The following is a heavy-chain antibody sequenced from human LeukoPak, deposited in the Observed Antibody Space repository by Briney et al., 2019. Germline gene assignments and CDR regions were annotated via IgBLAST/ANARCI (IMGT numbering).Heavy chain of an antibody. J-gene: IGHJ1*01. D-gene: IGHD3-22*01. CDR2: INPSGGST. CDR3: ARMDTSGYSEYFQH. Sequence: ASVKVSCKASGYTFISYYIHWVRQPPGQGLEWMGIINPSGGSTSYAQKFQGRVTMTRDTSTSTVYMEVSSLRSEDTAVYYCARMDTSGYSEYFQHWGQGTLVTVSS. CDR1: GYTFISYY. V-gene: IGHV1-46*01.